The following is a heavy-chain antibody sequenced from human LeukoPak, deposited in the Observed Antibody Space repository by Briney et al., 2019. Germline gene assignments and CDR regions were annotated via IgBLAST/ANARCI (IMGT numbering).Heavy chain of an antibody. CDR1: GYTFTSYD. CDR2: MNPNSGNT. D-gene: IGHD3-9*01. V-gene: IGHV1-8*01. CDR3: ARERAYYDILTGYYIRTYYYYGMDV. Sequence: ASVKVSCKASGYTFTSYDINWVRQATGQGLEWMGWMNPNSGNTGYAQKFQGRDTMTRNTSISTAYMELSSLRSEDTAVYYCARERAYYDILTGYYIRTYYYYGMDVWGQGTTVTVSS. J-gene: IGHJ6*02.